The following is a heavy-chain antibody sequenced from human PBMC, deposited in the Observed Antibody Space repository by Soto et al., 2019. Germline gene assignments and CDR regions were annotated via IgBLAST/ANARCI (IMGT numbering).Heavy chain of an antibody. CDR3: ARLRAYSGYDPHDY. CDR1: GGSIDSYY. D-gene: IGHD5-12*01. CDR2: IYYSGST. J-gene: IGHJ4*02. Sequence: PSETLSLTCTVSGGSIDSYYWNWIRQPPGKGLEWIGYIYYSGSTIYNPSLRSRVTISVDTSKNQFSLKLTSVTAADTAVYYCARLRAYSGYDPHDYWGQGTLVTVSS. V-gene: IGHV4-59*01.